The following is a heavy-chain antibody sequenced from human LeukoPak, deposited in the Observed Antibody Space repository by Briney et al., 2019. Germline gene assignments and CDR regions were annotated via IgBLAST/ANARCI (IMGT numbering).Heavy chain of an antibody. V-gene: IGHV3-9*01. J-gene: IGHJ4*02. D-gene: IGHD1-26*01. Sequence: GRSLRLSCPASGFTFDDYAMHWVRQAPGKGLEWVSGISWNSGSIGYADSVKGRFTISRDNAKNSLYLQMNSLRAEDTALYYCAKDHGSHWGQGTLVTVSS. CDR3: AKDHGSH. CDR2: ISWNSGSI. CDR1: GFTFDDYA.